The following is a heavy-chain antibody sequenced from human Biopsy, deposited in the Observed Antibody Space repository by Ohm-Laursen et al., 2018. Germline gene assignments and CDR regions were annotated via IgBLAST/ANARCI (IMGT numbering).Heavy chain of an antibody. D-gene: IGHD4-17*01. V-gene: IGHV3-21*06. CDR3: ATAAYAPPYFDL. J-gene: IGHJ4*02. Sequence: SLRLSCAASGFTFEDYAMHWVRQVPGKGLEWVSSITGGGNYINYADSVRGRFTISRDNSKNSVYLVMSSLRAEDTAAYFCATAAYAPPYFDLWGRGTVVTVSS. CDR2: ITGGGNYI. CDR1: GFTFEDYA.